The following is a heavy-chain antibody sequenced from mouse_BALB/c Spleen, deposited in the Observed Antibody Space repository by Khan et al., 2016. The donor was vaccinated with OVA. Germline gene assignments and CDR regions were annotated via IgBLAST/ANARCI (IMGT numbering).Heavy chain of an antibody. CDR2: ISYRGNT. Sequence: EVKLLEAGPSLVKPSQTLSLTCSVTGDSITSGYWNWIRKFPGNKLEYMGYISYRGNTYYNPSLKSRISITLDTSKNQYYLQLDSETTEENGTYYFACELRGFAYWGQGTLVTVSA. J-gene: IGHJ3*01. CDR1: GDSITSGY. CDR3: ACELRGFAY. D-gene: IGHD2-4*01. V-gene: IGHV3-8*02.